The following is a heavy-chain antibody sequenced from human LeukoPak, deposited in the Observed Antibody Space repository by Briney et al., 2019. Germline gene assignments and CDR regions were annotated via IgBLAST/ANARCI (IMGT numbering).Heavy chain of an antibody. CDR2: IYYSGST. V-gene: IGHV4-39*07. CDR3: ARFDDFGDLRALEY. D-gene: IGHD4-17*01. CDR1: GGSISSSSYY. Sequence: SETLSLTCTVSGGSISSSSYYWGWIRQPPGKGLEWIGSIYYSGSTYYNPSLKSRVTISVDTSKNQFSLKLSSVTAADTAVYYCARFDDFGDLRALEYWGQGTLVTVSS. J-gene: IGHJ4*02.